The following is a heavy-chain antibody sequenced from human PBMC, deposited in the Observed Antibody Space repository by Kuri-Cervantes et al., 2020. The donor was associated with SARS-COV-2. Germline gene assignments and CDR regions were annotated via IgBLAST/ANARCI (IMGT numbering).Heavy chain of an antibody. V-gene: IGHV3-49*04. Sequence: GGSLRLSCTASGFTFGDYAMSWVRQAPGRGLEWVGFIRSKFFGETRQYAASVRDRFTISRDDSKSIAYLQMNSLKAEDTAVYYCTRIYCSGGGCRRFFDTWGQGTLVTVSS. CDR2: IRSKFFGETR. D-gene: IGHD2-15*01. CDR3: TRIYCSGGGCRRFFDT. CDR1: GFTFGDYA. J-gene: IGHJ4*02.